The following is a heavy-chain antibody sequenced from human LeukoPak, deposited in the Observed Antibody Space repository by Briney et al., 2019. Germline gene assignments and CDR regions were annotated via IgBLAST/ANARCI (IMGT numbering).Heavy chain of an antibody. J-gene: IGHJ5*02. D-gene: IGHD3-3*01. CDR1: GYTFASYY. CDR3: ARQSYDFWSGYYRYNWFDP. CDR2: INPSGGST. V-gene: IGHV1-46*01. Sequence: ASVKVSCKASGYTFASYYMHWVRQAPGQGLEWMGIINPSGGSTSYAQKFQGRVTMTRDMSTSTVYMELSSLRSEDTAVYYCARQSYDFWSGYYRYNWFDPWGQGTLVAVSS.